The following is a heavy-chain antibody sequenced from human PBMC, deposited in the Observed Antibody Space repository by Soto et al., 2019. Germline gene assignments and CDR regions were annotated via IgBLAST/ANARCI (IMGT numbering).Heavy chain of an antibody. V-gene: IGHV3-23*01. CDR3: AKDRRAGGNSAFYFDF. Sequence: GGSLRLSCAASGFKFSNYAMSWVRQSPGKGLEWVSLISATGGGTYYADSVKGRFTISRDNSHNTLYLQVHSLTAEDTAVYYCAKDRRAGGNSAFYFDFWGQGAQVTVSS. CDR2: ISATGGGT. D-gene: IGHD3-16*01. CDR1: GFKFSNYA. J-gene: IGHJ4*02.